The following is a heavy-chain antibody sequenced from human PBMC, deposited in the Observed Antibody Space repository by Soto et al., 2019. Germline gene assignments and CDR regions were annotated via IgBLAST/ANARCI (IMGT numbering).Heavy chain of an antibody. V-gene: IGHV3-48*02. CDR3: ARDSGRYCTNGVCLGDYYYGMDV. D-gene: IGHD2-8*01. CDR2: ISSSSSTI. J-gene: IGHJ6*02. Sequence: PGGSLRLSCAASGFSFSTYNMNWVRQAPGRGLEWVSYISSSSSTIYYADSVKGRFTISRDNAKNSLYLQMNSLRDEDTAVYYCARDSGRYCTNGVCLGDYYYGMDVWGQGTTVTVSS. CDR1: GFSFSTYN.